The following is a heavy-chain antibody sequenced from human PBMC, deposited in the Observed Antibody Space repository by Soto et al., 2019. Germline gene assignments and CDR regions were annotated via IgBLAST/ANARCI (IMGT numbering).Heavy chain of an antibody. CDR1: GYNFLNYG. J-gene: IGHJ4*02. V-gene: IGHV1-18*04. Sequence: ASVKVSCKTSGYNFLNYGMSWVRQAPGQGPEWMGWISVYHGNTVYAQNFQGRVTMTTDTSTSTAYMELTSLRSDDTGVYYCARAHGGPTMALLYWGQGTLVTVSS. CDR2: ISVYHGNT. CDR3: ARAHGGPTMALLY. D-gene: IGHD3-10*01.